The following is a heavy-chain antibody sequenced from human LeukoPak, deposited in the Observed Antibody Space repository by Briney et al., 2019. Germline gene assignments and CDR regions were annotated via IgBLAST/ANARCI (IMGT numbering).Heavy chain of an antibody. CDR3: ARDGILTGYYWFDY. Sequence: GGSLRLSCAASGFTFSSYGMHWVRQAPGKGLEWVAFIRYDGSNKYYADSVKGRFTISRDNAKNSLYLQMNSLRAEDTAVYYCARDGILTGYYWFDYWGQGTLVTVSS. CDR1: GFTFSSYG. J-gene: IGHJ4*02. V-gene: IGHV3-30*02. CDR2: IRYDGSNK. D-gene: IGHD3-9*01.